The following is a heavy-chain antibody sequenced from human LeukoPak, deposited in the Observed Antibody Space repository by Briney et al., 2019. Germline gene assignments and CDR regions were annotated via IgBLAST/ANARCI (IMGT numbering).Heavy chain of an antibody. CDR3: AREKPYYYDSSGPSGFDY. D-gene: IGHD3-22*01. Sequence: SETLSLTCTVSGGSISSGGYYWSWIRQHPGKGLEWIGYIYYSGSTYYNPSLKSRVTISVDTSKNQFSLKLSSVTAADTAVYYCAREKPYYYDSSGPSGFDYWGQGTLVTVSS. CDR1: GGSISSGGYY. V-gene: IGHV4-31*03. CDR2: IYYSGST. J-gene: IGHJ4*02.